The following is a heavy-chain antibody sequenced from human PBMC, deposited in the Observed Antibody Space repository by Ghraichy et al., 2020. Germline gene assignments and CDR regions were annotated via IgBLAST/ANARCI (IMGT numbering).Heavy chain of an antibody. CDR3: ARHRTYYYGSGSYYAFDI. V-gene: IGHV4-39*01. CDR2: INHSGST. CDR1: GGSISSSSYY. D-gene: IGHD3-10*01. Sequence: SETLSLTCTVSGGSISSSSYYWSWIRQPPGKGLEWIGEINHSGSTNYNPSLKSRVTISVDTSKNQFSLKLSSVTAADTAVYYCARHRTYYYGSGSYYAFDIWGQGTMVTVSS. J-gene: IGHJ3*02.